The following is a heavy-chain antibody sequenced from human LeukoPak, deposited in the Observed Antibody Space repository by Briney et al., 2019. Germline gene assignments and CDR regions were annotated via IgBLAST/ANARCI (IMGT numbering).Heavy chain of an antibody. CDR3: AKDAQRGFDYSNSLEK. J-gene: IGHJ4*02. Sequence: GSLRLSRAASGFTYSHYGMHWVRQAPGKGLEWVAVIWSDGTEKYYGDAVKGRFTISRDNSRNTLYLQMNSLRGEDTAVYYCAKDAQRGFDYSNSLEKWGQGTLVTVSS. CDR2: IWSDGTEK. D-gene: IGHD4-11*01. CDR1: GFTYSHYG. V-gene: IGHV3-33*06.